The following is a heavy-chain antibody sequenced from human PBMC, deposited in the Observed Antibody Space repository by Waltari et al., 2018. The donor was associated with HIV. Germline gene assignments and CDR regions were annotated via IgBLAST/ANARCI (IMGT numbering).Heavy chain of an antibody. J-gene: IGHJ4*02. D-gene: IGHD3-10*01. CDR2: TSAYNGNK. CDR3: ARYFFAWGVIIRGYFDY. CDR1: GYTFTSYG. Sequence: QVQLVQSGAEVKKPGASVKVSCKASGYTFTSYGISWVRQAPGQGLEWMGWTSAYNGNKNYAKKRQGRVTMTTDTSTSTAYMGLRSLRSDDTAVYYCARYFFAWGVIIRGYFDYWGQGTLVTVSS. V-gene: IGHV1-18*01.